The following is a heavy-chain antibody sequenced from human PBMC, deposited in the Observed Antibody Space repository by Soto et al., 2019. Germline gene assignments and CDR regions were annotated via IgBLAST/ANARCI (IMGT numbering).Heavy chain of an antibody. CDR2: IYYSGST. J-gene: IGHJ5*02. Sequence: PSETLPLTCTVSGGSISSGDYYWSWIRQPPGKGLEWIGYIYYSGSTYYNPSLKSRVTISVDTSKNQFSLKLSSVTAADTAVYYCARGLHPGPAHNWFDPWGQGTLVTVSS. CDR1: GGSISSGDYY. V-gene: IGHV4-30-4*01. CDR3: ARGLHPGPAHNWFDP.